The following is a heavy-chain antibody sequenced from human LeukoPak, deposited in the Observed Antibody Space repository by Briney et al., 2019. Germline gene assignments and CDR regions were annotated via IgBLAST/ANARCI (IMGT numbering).Heavy chain of an antibody. Sequence: SETLSLTCTVSGYSISSGYYWGWIRQPPGKGLEWIGSIYHSGSTYYNPSLKSRVTISVDTSKNQFSLKLSSVTAADTAVYYCARVARDDILTGGPAFDIWGQGTMVTVSS. CDR3: ARVARDDILTGGPAFDI. D-gene: IGHD3-9*01. CDR2: IYHSGST. V-gene: IGHV4-38-2*02. J-gene: IGHJ3*02. CDR1: GYSISSGYY.